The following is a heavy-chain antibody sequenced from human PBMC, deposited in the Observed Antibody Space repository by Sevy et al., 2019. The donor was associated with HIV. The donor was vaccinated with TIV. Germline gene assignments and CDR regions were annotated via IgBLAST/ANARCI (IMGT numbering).Heavy chain of an antibody. CDR1: RFTFSGYA. D-gene: IGHD6-13*01. CDR2: ISYDGSIK. CDR3: AKDPGYSSAWYALAFYFDY. Sequence: GGSLRLSCAASRFTFSGYAMHWVRQAPGQGLKWVAAISYDGSIKYYADSVKGRFTISRDNSKNTLYLQMNSLRAEDTAVYYCAKDPGYSSAWYALAFYFDYWGQGTLVTVSS. V-gene: IGHV3-30*18. J-gene: IGHJ4*02.